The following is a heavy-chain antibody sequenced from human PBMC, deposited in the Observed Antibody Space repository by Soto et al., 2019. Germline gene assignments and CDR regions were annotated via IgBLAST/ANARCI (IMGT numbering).Heavy chain of an antibody. D-gene: IGHD3-3*01. CDR1: GGSFSGHY. CDR3: ARGLQFPFWTV. Sequence: SETLSLTCAVYGGSFSGHYRSWIRQPPGKGLEWIGEINHSGVTNYNPSLKSRVIISVDTSKNQFSLKLTSVTAADTAVYYCARGLQFPFWTVWGEGTTVTVPS. CDR2: INHSGVT. J-gene: IGHJ6*04. V-gene: IGHV4-34*01.